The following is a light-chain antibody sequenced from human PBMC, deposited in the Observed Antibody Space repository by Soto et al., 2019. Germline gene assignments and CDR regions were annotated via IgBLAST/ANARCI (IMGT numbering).Light chain of an antibody. CDR1: SSDFGSYKF. CDR2: ETS. Sequence: QSALTRHASVSGSPGQSVTISCTGTSSDFGSYKFVSWYQHHPGKDPKVIIYETSKRPSGVSDRFSGSKSGNTASLTISGLQAEDEADYYCFSFTSTNTHVFGSGTKLTVL. V-gene: IGLV2-23*01. J-gene: IGLJ1*01. CDR3: FSFTSTNTHV.